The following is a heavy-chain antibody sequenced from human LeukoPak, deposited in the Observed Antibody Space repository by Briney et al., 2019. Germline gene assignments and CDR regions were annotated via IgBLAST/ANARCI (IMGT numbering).Heavy chain of an antibody. V-gene: IGHV1-46*01. Sequence: EASVKVSCKASGYTFTSYYMHWVRQAPGQGLEWMGIINPSGGSTSYAQKFQGRVTMTRDMSTSTVYMELSSLRSEDTAVYYCAKDPPVPDDILGIYFDYWGHGTLVTVSS. CDR3: AKDPPVPDDILGIYFDY. D-gene: IGHD2-2*01. CDR1: GYTFTSYY. CDR2: INPSGGST. J-gene: IGHJ4*01.